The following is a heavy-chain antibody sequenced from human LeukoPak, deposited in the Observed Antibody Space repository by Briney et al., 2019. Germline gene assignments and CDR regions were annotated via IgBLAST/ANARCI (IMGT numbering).Heavy chain of an antibody. J-gene: IGHJ3*02. Sequence: PGGSLRLSCAASGFTFSSYAMHWVREAPGKGLEWVAVISYDGSNKYYADSVKGRFTISRDNSKNTLYLQMNSLRAEDTAVYYCAKDSGLETSAHDAFDIWGQGTMVTVSS. V-gene: IGHV3-30-3*01. CDR3: AKDSGLETSAHDAFDI. CDR2: ISYDGSNK. D-gene: IGHD3-10*01. CDR1: GFTFSSYA.